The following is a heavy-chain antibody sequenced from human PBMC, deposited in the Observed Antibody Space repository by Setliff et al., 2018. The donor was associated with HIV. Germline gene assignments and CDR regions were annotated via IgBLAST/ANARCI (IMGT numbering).Heavy chain of an antibody. J-gene: IGHJ3*02. Sequence: SETLSLTCTVSGDSISTYYWSWIRQPPGKGLEWIGYIYISGRTSYNPSLKCRVTISVDTSKNQFSLKLSSVTAADTAIYYCSRSPKGRYGDYVYAFDIWGQGTMVTVSS. CDR2: IYISGRT. D-gene: IGHD4-17*01. CDR1: GDSISTYY. CDR3: SRSPKGRYGDYVYAFDI. V-gene: IGHV4-4*09.